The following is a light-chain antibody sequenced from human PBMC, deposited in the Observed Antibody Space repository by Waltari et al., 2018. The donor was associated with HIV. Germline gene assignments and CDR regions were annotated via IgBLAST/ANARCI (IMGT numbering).Light chain of an antibody. CDR3: MLWHSSSWV. CDR2: YNSDSDK. V-gene: IGLV5-45*02. CDR1: SGVKGRSYR. Sequence: QAGLTQPSSLSASPGASASLTCAFRSGVKGRSYRVYWYPPNPGSPPQYLLRYNSDSDKQQGSGVPSRFSGSKDASANAAILVISGLQPEDEADYYCMLWHSSSWVFGGGTKLTVL. J-gene: IGLJ3*02.